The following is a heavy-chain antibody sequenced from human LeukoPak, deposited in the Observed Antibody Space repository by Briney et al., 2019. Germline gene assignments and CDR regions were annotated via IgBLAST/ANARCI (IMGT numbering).Heavy chain of an antibody. D-gene: IGHD3-9*01. Sequence: PGGSLRLSCAGSGFTFSNAWMNWVRQAPGKGLEWAANIKQDGTEKYYVDSVKGRFTISRDNAKNSLYLQMNGLRAEDTAVYYCAGGYKSGYLFDYWGQGILVTVSS. CDR1: GFTFSNAW. V-gene: IGHV3-7*05. CDR3: AGGYKSGYLFDY. CDR2: IKQDGTEK. J-gene: IGHJ4*02.